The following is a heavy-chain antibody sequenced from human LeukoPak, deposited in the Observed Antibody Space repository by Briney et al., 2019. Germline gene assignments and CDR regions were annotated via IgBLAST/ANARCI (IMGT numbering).Heavy chain of an antibody. CDR2: ISSSSSYI. Sequence: NPGGSLRLSCAASGFTFSTYSMNWVRQAPGKGLEWVSSISSSSSYIYYADSVKGRFTISRDNAKNSLYLQMNSLRAEDTAVYYCARDPGQQLVYYYYYYMDVWGKGTTVTVSS. V-gene: IGHV3-21*01. CDR3: ARDPGQQLVYYYYYYMDV. CDR1: GFTFSTYS. D-gene: IGHD6-13*01. J-gene: IGHJ6*03.